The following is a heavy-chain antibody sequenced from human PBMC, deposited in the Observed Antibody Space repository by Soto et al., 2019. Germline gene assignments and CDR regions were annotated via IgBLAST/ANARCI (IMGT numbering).Heavy chain of an antibody. J-gene: IGHJ4*02. CDR1: GFTVSSYA. V-gene: IGHV3-23*01. Sequence: EMQLLESGGGLVQAGGSLRLSCAASGFTVSSYALNWVRQAPGNGLEWVSGISASTYYADSVKGRFTISRDTSKNTLYLQMNSLGAEDTAIYFCAIRMYSTRWYYLDYWGQGTLVTVSS. CDR2: ISAST. CDR3: AIRMYSTRWYYLDY. D-gene: IGHD6-13*01.